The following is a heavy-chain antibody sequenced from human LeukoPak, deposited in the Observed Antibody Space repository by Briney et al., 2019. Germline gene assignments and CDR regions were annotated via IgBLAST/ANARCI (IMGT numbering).Heavy chain of an antibody. Sequence: ASVKVSCTASGYTFTGYYMHWVRQAPGQGLEWMGWINPNSGGTNYAQKFQGWVTMTRDTSISTAYMELSRLRSDDTAVYYCATVPPRGEWLLLFFAYWGQGTLVTVSS. D-gene: IGHD3-22*01. V-gene: IGHV1-2*04. CDR3: ATVPPRGEWLLLFFAY. CDR1: GYTFTGYY. J-gene: IGHJ4*02. CDR2: INPNSGGT.